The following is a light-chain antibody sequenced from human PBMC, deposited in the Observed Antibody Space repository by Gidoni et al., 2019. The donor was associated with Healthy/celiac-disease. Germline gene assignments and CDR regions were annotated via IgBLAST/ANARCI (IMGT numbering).Light chain of an antibody. CDR3: LQDYNYXXT. J-gene: IGKJ1*01. V-gene: IGKV1-6*01. Sequence: AIQMTQSPSSLSASVGDRVTINIRASQGIRNDLGWYQQKPGKAPKLLIYAASSLQSGVPSRFSGSXXGTDFTLTISSLQPEDFATYYFLQDYNYXXTFGQGTKVEIK. CDR2: AAS. CDR1: QGIRND.